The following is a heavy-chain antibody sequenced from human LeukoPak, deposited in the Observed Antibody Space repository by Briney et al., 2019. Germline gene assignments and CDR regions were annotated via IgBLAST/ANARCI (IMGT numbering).Heavy chain of an antibody. Sequence: PSETLSLTCTVSGGSISSYYWNWIRQPPGKGLEWIGYIYYSGSTDYNPSLKSRVTISVDTSKNQFSLNLTSVTAADTAVYYCARDTHWGSGIYYYYMDVWGKGTTVTVSS. V-gene: IGHV4-59*01. CDR1: GGSISSYY. CDR2: IYYSGST. J-gene: IGHJ6*03. D-gene: IGHD7-27*01. CDR3: ARDTHWGSGIYYYYMDV.